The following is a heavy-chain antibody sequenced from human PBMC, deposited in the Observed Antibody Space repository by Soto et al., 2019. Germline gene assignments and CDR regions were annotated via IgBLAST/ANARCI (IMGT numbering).Heavy chain of an antibody. CDR3: ATLTYYYDSSGQGSQY. CDR1: GYTLTELP. D-gene: IGHD3-22*01. CDR2: FDPEDGET. Sequence: LVKVSRKVSGYTLTELPMHWVRQAPGKGLEWMGGFDPEDGETIYAQKFQGRVTMTEDTSTDTAYMELSSLRSEDTAVYYCATLTYYYDSSGQGSQYWGQGTLVTVSS. J-gene: IGHJ1*01. V-gene: IGHV1-24*01.